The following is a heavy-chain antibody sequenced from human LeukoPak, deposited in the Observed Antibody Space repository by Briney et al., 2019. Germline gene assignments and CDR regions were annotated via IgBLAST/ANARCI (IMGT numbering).Heavy chain of an antibody. D-gene: IGHD6-13*01. V-gene: IGHV3-21*01. CDR1: GFTFGSYP. J-gene: IGHJ5*02. CDR2: ISSNAAYI. Sequence: GGSLRLSCAASGFTFGSYPMTWSRQPPGKGLEWFSSISSNAAYIYYADSLKGRLSISRDNGKNSLYLQINSLRAEDSAVYYCAREAGRFSSNIDWFDPWGQGTLVTVSS. CDR3: AREAGRFSSNIDWFDP.